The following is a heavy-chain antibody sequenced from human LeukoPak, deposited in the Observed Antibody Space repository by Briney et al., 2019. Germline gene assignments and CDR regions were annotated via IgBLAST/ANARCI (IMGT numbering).Heavy chain of an antibody. D-gene: IGHD1-26*01. CDR1: GGSVNSGGHY. Sequence: PSQTLSLTCSVSGGSVNSGGHYWSWIRQHPGKGLEWIGHMYYSGSTNYNPSLKSRVLISVDTSTNQFSLKLTSVTAADTAVYYCASQVGTVKIDYWGQGTLVTVSS. J-gene: IGHJ4*02. CDR2: MYYSGST. CDR3: ASQVGTVKIDY. V-gene: IGHV4-31*03.